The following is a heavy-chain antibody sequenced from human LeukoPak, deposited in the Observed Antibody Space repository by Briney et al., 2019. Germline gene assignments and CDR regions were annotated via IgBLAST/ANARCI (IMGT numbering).Heavy chain of an antibody. CDR2: ISAYNAYT. V-gene: IGHV1-18*01. CDR1: GYSSTNYG. D-gene: IGHD3-22*01. CDR3: ARDVLHRIHYDSSAYYPGSSY. J-gene: IGHJ4*02. Sequence: ASVKVSCKASGYSSTNYGISWVRQAPGQGLEWMGWISAYNAYTYYAQKLQGRVTMTTDTSTSTAYMELRSLRSDDTAVYYCARDVLHRIHYDSSAYYPGSSYWGQGTLVTVSS.